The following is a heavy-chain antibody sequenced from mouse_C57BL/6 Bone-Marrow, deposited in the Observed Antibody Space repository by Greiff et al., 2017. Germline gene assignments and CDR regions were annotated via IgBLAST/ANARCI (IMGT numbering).Heavy chain of an antibody. Sequence: VQLQQSGAELVRPGTSVKMSCKASGYTFTNYWIGWAKQRPGHGLEWIGDIYPGGGYTNYNEKFKGKATLTADKSSSTAYMQLSSLTSEDSAIYYCAGKGKYSSYLYAMDYWGQGTSVTVSS. J-gene: IGHJ4*01. CDR2: IYPGGGYT. D-gene: IGHD1-1*01. V-gene: IGHV1-63*01. CDR3: AGKGKYSSYLYAMDY. CDR1: GYTFTNYW.